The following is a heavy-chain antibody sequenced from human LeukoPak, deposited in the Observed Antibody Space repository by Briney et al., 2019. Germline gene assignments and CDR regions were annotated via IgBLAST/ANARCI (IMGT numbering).Heavy chain of an antibody. V-gene: IGHV4-59*01. CDR1: GGSTSSYY. CDR3: ARQSISGSSLSYFDY. CDR2: IYDSGST. D-gene: IGHD3-22*01. Sequence: SETLSLTCTVSGGSTSSYYWSWIRQPPGKGLEWIGNIYDSGSTNYNPSLKSRVTISVDTTKNQCSLKLSSVTAADTAVYYCARQSISGSSLSYFDYWGQGTLVNVSS. J-gene: IGHJ4*02.